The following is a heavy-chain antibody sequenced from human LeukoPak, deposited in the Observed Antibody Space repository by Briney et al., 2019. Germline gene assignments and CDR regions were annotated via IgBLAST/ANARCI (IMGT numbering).Heavy chain of an antibody. V-gene: IGHV4-30-4*08. CDR3: ARLYGSYYENYFDY. D-gene: IGHD1-26*01. CDR1: GGSISSGDYH. Sequence: SQTLSLTCTVSGGSISSGDYHWSWIRQPPGKGLEWIGYIYYSGSTYYNPSLKSRVTISVDTSKNQFSLKLSSVTAADTAVYYCARLYGSYYENYFDYWGQGTLVTVSS. J-gene: IGHJ4*02. CDR2: IYYSGST.